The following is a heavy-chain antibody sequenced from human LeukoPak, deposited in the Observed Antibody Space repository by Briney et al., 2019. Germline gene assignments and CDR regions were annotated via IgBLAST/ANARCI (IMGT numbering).Heavy chain of an antibody. J-gene: IGHJ4*02. Sequence: IGYIYYSGSTYYNPSLKSRVTISVDTSKNQFSLKLSSVTAADTAVYYCASKNEGSGSIDYWGQGTLVTVSS. CDR3: ASKNEGSGSIDY. V-gene: IGHV4-31*02. CDR2: IYYSGST. D-gene: IGHD1-1*01.